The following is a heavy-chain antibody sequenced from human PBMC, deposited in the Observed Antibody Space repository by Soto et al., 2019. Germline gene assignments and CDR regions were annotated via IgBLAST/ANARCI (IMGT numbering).Heavy chain of an antibody. Sequence: GGSLRLSCTVSGFPLNNYGINWVRQAPGKGLEWVSSVSKSDYTYYSDSAKGRFTISRDNAKNSVSLQMNTLRVEDTAVYYCAREDSIIITAVSDFWGQGTLVTVSS. CDR2: VSKSDYT. D-gene: IGHD2-2*01. CDR3: AREDSIIITAVSDF. V-gene: IGHV3-21*01. J-gene: IGHJ4*02. CDR1: GFPLNNYG.